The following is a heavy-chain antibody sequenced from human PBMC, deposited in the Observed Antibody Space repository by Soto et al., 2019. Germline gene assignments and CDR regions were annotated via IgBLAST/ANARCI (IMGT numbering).Heavy chain of an antibody. Sequence: PSETLSLTCTVSGGSVSSGSYYWSWIRQPPGKGLEWIGYIYYSGSTNYNPSLKSRVTISVDTSKNQFSLKLSSVTAADTAVYYCARGFTMVRGYYYGMDVWGQGTMVTV. V-gene: IGHV4-61*01. J-gene: IGHJ6*02. D-gene: IGHD3-10*01. CDR2: IYYSGST. CDR3: ARGFTMVRGYYYGMDV. CDR1: GGSVSSGSYY.